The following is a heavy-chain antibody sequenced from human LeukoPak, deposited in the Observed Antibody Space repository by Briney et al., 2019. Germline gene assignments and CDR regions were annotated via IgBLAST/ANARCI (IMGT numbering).Heavy chain of an antibody. Sequence: GGSLRLSCAASGFTFSYYAMSWVRQAPGKGLEWVSTISGGGATYYPDSVKGRFTISRDNSINTLYLQMNTLRAEDTAIYYCAKPLATPDYWGQGTLVTVSS. CDR2: ISGGGAT. V-gene: IGHV3-23*01. CDR3: AKPLATPDY. J-gene: IGHJ4*02. CDR1: GFTFSYYA.